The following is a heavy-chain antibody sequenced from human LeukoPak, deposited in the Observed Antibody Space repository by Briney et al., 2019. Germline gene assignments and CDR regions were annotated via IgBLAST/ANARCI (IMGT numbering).Heavy chain of an antibody. J-gene: IGHJ6*02. CDR2: ISGSGGST. CDR3: AKECGGDCYSRYYYYYGMDV. CDR1: GFTFGDYA. Sequence: PGGSLRLSCTASGFTFGDYAMSWIRQAPGKGLEWVSAISGSGGSTYYADSVKGRFTISRDNSKNTLYLQMNSLRAEDTAVYYCAKECGGDCYSRYYYYYGMDVWGQGTTVTVSS. D-gene: IGHD2-21*02. V-gene: IGHV3-23*01.